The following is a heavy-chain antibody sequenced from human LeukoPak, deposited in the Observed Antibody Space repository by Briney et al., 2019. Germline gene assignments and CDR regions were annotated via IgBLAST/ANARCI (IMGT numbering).Heavy chain of an antibody. J-gene: IGHJ4*02. Sequence: GGSLRLSCAASGFTFSRYWMNWVRQAPWKGLVWVSRIKTGGSDTAYADSVKGRFTISRDNAKNTLYLQMNSLRPEDTAVYYCAFHNSSGNFGYWGQGTLVTVSS. V-gene: IGHV3-74*01. CDR2: IKTGGSDT. D-gene: IGHD3-22*01. CDR1: GFTFSRYW. CDR3: AFHNSSGNFGY.